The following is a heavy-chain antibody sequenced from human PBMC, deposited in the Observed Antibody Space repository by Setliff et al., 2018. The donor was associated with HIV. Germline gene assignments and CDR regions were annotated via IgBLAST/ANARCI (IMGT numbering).Heavy chain of an antibody. J-gene: IGHJ3*02. CDR1: GGSISTYY. V-gene: IGHV4-59*01. Sequence: SETLSLTCTVSGGSISTYYWNWIRQPPGRGPEWIGYVFYSGSTNYNPSLKSRVTISVDTSKNQFTLNLSSVTAADTAVYYCARANSIKGYSYGPDAFAIWGQGTLVTVSS. CDR2: VFYSGST. CDR3: ARANSIKGYSYGPDAFAI. D-gene: IGHD5-18*01.